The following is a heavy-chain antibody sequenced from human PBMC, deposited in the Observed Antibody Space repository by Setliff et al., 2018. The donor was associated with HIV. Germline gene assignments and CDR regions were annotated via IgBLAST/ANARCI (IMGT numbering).Heavy chain of an antibody. Sequence: GASVKVSCKASGYSFTGYYMHWVRQAPGQGLEWMGWMNPSTGGTRFAQKFQGRVTMTGDTFITTAYMELSSLISDDTAVYYCARMGEAPPHSSSWYYWGQGTLVTVSS. CDR3: ARMGEAPPHSSSWYY. J-gene: IGHJ4*02. CDR1: GYSFTGYY. CDR2: MNPSTGGT. V-gene: IGHV1-2*02. D-gene: IGHD6-13*01.